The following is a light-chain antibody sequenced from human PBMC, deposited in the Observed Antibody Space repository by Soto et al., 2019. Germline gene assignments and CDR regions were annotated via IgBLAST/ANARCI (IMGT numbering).Light chain of an antibody. CDR2: DVT. CDR1: TSDVGAYNY. CDR3: SSYTSSSTLV. Sequence: QSALTQPASVSGSSGQSITISCTGATSDVGAYNYVSWYQQHPGKAPQLMIYDVTDRPSGVSNRFSGSKSGNTASLTISGLQAEDEADYYCSSYTSSSTLVFGGGTKLTVL. J-gene: IGLJ3*02. V-gene: IGLV2-14*03.